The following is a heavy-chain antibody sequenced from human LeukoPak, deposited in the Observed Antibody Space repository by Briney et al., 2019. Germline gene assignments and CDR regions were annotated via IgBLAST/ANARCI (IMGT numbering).Heavy chain of an antibody. CDR2: IGTSSGAI. V-gene: IGHV3-48*02. CDR3: ARDLDS. J-gene: IGHJ5*01. CDR1: GFSFNTYA. Sequence: PGGSLRLSCSASGFSFNTYAMNWVRQAPGKGLEWVSFIGTSSGAIYYADSVKGRFTISRDNAKKSLYLQMNSLRDEDTAVYYCARDLDSWGQGALVTVSS.